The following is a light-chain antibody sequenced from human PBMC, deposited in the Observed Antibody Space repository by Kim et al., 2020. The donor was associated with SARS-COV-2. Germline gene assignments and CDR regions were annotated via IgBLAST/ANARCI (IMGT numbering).Light chain of an antibody. Sequence: QRRTLSGAGSSTNSGAGYDINLYQQLPGTAPQLLIYRNGDRPSGVADQVSGSKSGASASLAITGLQPEDEADYYCQSYDSGLSGWVFGGGTKLTVL. V-gene: IGLV1-40*03. CDR1: STNSGAGYD. CDR3: QSYDSGLSGWV. J-gene: IGLJ3*02. CDR2: RNG.